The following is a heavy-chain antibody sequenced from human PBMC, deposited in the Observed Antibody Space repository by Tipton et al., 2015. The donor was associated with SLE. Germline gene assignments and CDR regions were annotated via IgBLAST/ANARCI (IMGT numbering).Heavy chain of an antibody. CDR3: ARAPEGSGSYRDY. CDR2: IYTSGST. D-gene: IGHD3-10*01. Sequence: TLSLTCTVSGGSISSGSYYWSWIRQPAGKGLEWIGYIYTSGSTNYNPSLKSRVTISVDTSKNQFSLKLSSVTAADTAVYYCARAPEGSGSYRDYWGQGTLVTVSS. CDR1: GGSISSGSYY. V-gene: IGHV4-61*09. J-gene: IGHJ4*02.